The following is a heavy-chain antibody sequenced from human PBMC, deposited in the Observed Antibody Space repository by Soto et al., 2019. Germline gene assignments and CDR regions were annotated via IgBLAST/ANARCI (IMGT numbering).Heavy chain of an antibody. D-gene: IGHD3-3*01. V-gene: IGHV4-59*08. J-gene: IGHJ3*02. Sequence: PSETLSLTCTVSVGSISSYYWSWIRQPPGKGLEWIGYIYYSGSTNYNPSLKSRVTISVDTSKNQFSLKLSSVTAADTAVYYCARRSTYYDFWSGYYGAFDIWGQGTMVTVSS. CDR2: IYYSGST. CDR3: ARRSTYYDFWSGYYGAFDI. CDR1: VGSISSYY.